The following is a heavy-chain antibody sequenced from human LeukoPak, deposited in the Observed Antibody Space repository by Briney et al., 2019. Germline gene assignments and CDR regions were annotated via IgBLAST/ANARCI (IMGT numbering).Heavy chain of an antibody. CDR3: ARGPLGYCSGGSCYQPFDY. V-gene: IGHV3-7*01. J-gene: IGHJ4*02. CDR2: IKQDGSEK. Sequence: PGGSLRLSCAASGFTFSSYEMNWVRQAPGKGLEWVANIKQDGSEKYYVDSVKGRFTISRDNAKNSLYLQMNSLRAEDTAVYYCARGPLGYCSGGSCYQPFDYWGQGTLVTVSS. D-gene: IGHD2-15*01. CDR1: GFTFSSYE.